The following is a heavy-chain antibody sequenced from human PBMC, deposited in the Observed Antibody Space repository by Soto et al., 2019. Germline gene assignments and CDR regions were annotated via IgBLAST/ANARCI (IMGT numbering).Heavy chain of an antibody. CDR3: ARQYYDSSGYYYAVVFFDY. D-gene: IGHD3-22*01. CDR2: IYYSGST. Sequence: SETLSLTCTVSGGSISSSSYYWGWIRQPPGKGLEWIGSIYYSGSTYYNPSLKSRVTISVDTSKNQFSLKLSSVTAADTAVYYCARQYYDSSGYYYAVVFFDYWGQGTLVTVSS. CDR1: GGSISSSSYY. J-gene: IGHJ4*02. V-gene: IGHV4-39*01.